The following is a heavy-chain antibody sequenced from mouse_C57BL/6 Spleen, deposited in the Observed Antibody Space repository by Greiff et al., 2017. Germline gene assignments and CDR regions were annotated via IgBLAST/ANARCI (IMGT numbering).Heavy chain of an antibody. J-gene: IGHJ2*01. CDR1: GYTFTSYW. CDR2: INPSNGGT. CDR3: ARKGDGNQYYFDY. V-gene: IGHV1-53*01. Sequence: VQLQQPGTELVKPGASVKLSCKASGYTFTSYWMHWVKQRPGQGLEWIGNINPSNGGTNYNEKFKSKATLTVDKSSSTAYMQLSSLTSEDSAVDYCARKGDGNQYYFDYWGQGTTLTVSS. D-gene: IGHD2-1*01.